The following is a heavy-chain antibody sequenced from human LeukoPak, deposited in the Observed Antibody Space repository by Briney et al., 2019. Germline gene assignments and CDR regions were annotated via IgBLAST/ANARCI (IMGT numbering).Heavy chain of an antibody. J-gene: IGHJ4*02. CDR2: ISGSGNAK. D-gene: IGHD2/OR15-2a*01. CDR1: GFSLISYS. V-gene: IGHV3-48*01. CDR3: ARDYVYAFDY. Sequence: PGGSLRLSSAASGFSLISYSMNWVRQAPGKGLEWVSYISGSGNAKHYTDSVRGRFTISRDNAKNALYLQMNSLRAEDTAVYFCARDYVYAFDYCGQGTLVTVSS.